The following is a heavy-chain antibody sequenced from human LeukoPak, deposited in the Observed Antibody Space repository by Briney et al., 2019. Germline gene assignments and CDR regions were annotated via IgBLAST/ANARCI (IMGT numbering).Heavy chain of an antibody. CDR1: GGSISSSNW. CDR2: IYHSGST. V-gene: IGHV4-4*02. CDR3: ARSVAGIFFDY. Sequence: SGTLSLTCAVSGGSISSSNWWSWLRQPPGKGLEWIGEIYHSGSTNYNPSLKSRVTISVDTSKNQFSLKLSSVTAADTAVYYCARSVAGIFFDYWGQGTLVTVSS. J-gene: IGHJ4*02. D-gene: IGHD6-19*01.